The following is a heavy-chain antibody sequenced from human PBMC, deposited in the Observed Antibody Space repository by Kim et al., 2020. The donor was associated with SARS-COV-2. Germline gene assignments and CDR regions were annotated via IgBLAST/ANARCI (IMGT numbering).Heavy chain of an antibody. CDR3: AKNGAAAPGINWFFDL. CDR1: GFSFNTYA. CDR2: VSSGGGET. V-gene: IGHV3-23*01. Sequence: GGSLRLSCAASGFSFNTYAMNWVRQAPGKGLEWVSSVSSGGGETYYAGSVKGRFTTSRDSSKNTLFLQMNSLRADDTAVYYCAKNGAAAPGINWFFDLWG. D-gene: IGHD6-13*01. J-gene: IGHJ2*01.